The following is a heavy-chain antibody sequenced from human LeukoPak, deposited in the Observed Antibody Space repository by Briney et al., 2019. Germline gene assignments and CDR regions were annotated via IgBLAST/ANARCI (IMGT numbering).Heavy chain of an antibody. V-gene: IGHV1-8*02. CDR1: GYTFTGYY. CDR2: MNPNSGDT. CDR3: ARSGFGSGVSFDL. Sequence: ASVKVSCKASGYTFTGYYMHWVRQAPGQGLEWMGWMNPNSGDTGYPQKFQGRVTMTRDTSITTAYMELSSLTSEDTAVYYCARSGFGSGVSFDLWGQGTLVTVSS. J-gene: IGHJ5*02. D-gene: IGHD3-10*01.